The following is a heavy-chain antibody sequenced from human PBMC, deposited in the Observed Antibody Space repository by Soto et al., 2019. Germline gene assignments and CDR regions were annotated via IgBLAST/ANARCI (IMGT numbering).Heavy chain of an antibody. CDR2: TYYRSKWYN. J-gene: IGHJ5*02. Sequence: SQTLSLTCAISGDSVSSNSAAWNWIRQSPSRGLEWLGRTYYRSKWYNDYAISVKSRITINPDTSKNQFSLHLNSVIPEDTAVYDCARAHFGSDRYILEPFDPWGQGSLVTLSA. CDR1: GDSVSSNSAA. CDR3: ARAHFGSDRYILEPFDP. D-gene: IGHD1-1*01. V-gene: IGHV6-1*01.